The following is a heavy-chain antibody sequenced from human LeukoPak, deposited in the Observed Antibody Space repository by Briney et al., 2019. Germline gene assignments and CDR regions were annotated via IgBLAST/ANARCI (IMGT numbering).Heavy chain of an antibody. V-gene: IGHV1-18*01. CDR3: ASGRGAVASWRAFDI. Sequence: ASVKVSCKASGYTFTSYGVSWVRQAPGQGLEWMGWISTYNGNTNYAQNFQGRVTMTTDTSTTTVYVELRGLRSDDTAVYFCASGRGAVASWRAFDIWGQGTMVTVSS. J-gene: IGHJ3*02. D-gene: IGHD6-19*01. CDR1: GYTFTSYG. CDR2: ISTYNGNT.